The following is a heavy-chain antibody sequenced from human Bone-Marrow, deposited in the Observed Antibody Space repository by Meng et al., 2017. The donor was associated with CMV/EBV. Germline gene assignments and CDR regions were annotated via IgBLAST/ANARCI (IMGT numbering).Heavy chain of an antibody. CDR2: ISSSGSAI. J-gene: IGHJ3*02. CDR3: ARGRNFRDAFGI. CDR1: GFIFSDYY. Sequence: GESLKISCTTSGFIFSDYYMNWIREAPGKGMEWISHISSSGSAIYYADSVRGRFTISRNNAKDSMYLQMNRLRADDTAVYYCARGRNFRDAFGIWGLGTRVTGSS. D-gene: IGHD1-14*01. V-gene: IGHV3-11*01.